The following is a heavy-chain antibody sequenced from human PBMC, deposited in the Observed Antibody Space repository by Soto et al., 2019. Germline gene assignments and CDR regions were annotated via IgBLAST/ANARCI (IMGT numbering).Heavy chain of an antibody. CDR2: IKSKTDGGTT. D-gene: IGHD2-8*01. CDR1: GFTFTNAW. V-gene: IGHV3-15*01. Sequence: LGLSCAASGFTFTNAWMSWVRQAPGKGLEWVGRIKSKTDGGTTNYAAPVKGRFTISRDDSKNTLYLQMKSMKHEETGVYYCTTGPFTSILLIVYDEDYYDLAVEG. J-gene: IGHJ6*04. CDR3: TTGPFTSILLIVYDEDYYDLAV.